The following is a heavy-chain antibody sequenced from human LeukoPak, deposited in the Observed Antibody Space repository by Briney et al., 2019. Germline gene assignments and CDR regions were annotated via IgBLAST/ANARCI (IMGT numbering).Heavy chain of an antibody. Sequence: GGSLRLSCAASGFTFRTYWMSWVRQAPGKGLEWVANIKQDGSEKYYVDSVKGRFTISRDNVKKSLYLQMNSLRAEDTAVYYCASRAHFWSGPGGWGQGTLVTVSA. D-gene: IGHD3-3*02. CDR3: ASRAHFWSGPGG. CDR2: IKQDGSEK. CDR1: GFTFRTYW. J-gene: IGHJ4*02. V-gene: IGHV3-7*01.